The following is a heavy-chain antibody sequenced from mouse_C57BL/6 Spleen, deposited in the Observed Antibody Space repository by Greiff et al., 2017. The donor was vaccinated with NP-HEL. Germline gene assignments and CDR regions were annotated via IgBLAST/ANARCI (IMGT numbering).Heavy chain of an antibody. CDR2: INPSSGYT. D-gene: IGHD3-2*02. Sequence: QVQLQQSGAELARPGASVKMSCKASGYTFTSYSMHWVKQRPGQGLEWIGYINPSSGYTKYNQKFKDKATLTADKSSSTAYMQLSSLTSEDSAVYYCARRDSSGYGGFAYWGQGTLVTVSA. CDR3: ARRDSSGYGGFAY. CDR1: GYTFTSYS. V-gene: IGHV1-4*01. J-gene: IGHJ3*01.